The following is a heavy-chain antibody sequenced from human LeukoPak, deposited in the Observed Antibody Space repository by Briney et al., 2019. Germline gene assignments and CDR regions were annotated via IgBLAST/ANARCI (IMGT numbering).Heavy chain of an antibody. Sequence: GGSLRLSCAASGFTFSSYGMHWVRQAPGKGLEWVSHINNDGSSTTYADSVKGRFTISRDNAKNTLYLQMNSLRAEDTAVYYCAKARRIQLWLSWGQGTLVTVSS. CDR1: GFTFSSYG. CDR2: INNDGSST. V-gene: IGHV3-74*01. CDR3: AKARRIQLWLS. J-gene: IGHJ5*02. D-gene: IGHD5-18*01.